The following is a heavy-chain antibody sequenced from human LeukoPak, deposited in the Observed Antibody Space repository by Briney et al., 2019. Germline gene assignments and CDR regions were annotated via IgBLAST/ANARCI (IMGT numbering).Heavy chain of an antibody. CDR1: GIAVSSNY. Sequence: GGSLRLSCAPSGIAVSSNYMSWVRQAPGKGLEWVSVIYSGGSTYYADSVKGRFTISRDDSKNTLYLQMNSMRAEDTAVYYCARGGSYNRGYFDYWGQGTLVTVSS. D-gene: IGHD5-24*01. CDR3: ARGGSYNRGYFDY. V-gene: IGHV3-53*01. CDR2: IYSGGST. J-gene: IGHJ4*02.